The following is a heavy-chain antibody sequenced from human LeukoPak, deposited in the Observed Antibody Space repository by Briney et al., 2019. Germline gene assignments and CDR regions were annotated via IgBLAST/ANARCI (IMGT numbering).Heavy chain of an antibody. CDR3: ARDPVGYCSSTSCRDYYYGMDV. V-gene: IGHV4-34*01. CDR2: INHSGST. J-gene: IGHJ6*02. Sequence: SETLSLTCAVYGGSFSGYYWSWIRQPPRKGLEWIGEINHSGSTNYNPSLKSRVTISVDTSKNQFSLKLSSVTAADTAVYYCARDPVGYCSSTSCRDYYYGMDVWGQGTTVTVSS. CDR1: GGSFSGYY. D-gene: IGHD2-2*01.